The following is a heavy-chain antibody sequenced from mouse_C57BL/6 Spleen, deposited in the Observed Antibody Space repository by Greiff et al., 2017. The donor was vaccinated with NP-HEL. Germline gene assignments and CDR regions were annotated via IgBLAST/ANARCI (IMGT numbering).Heavy chain of an antibody. CDR3: ARSPMDY. CDR1: VFSFPSYV. J-gene: IGHJ4*01. Sequence: VMLVESGPCLVAPSQSLSITCTVSVFSFPSYVLYWVRQSPGKGLEWLGVILGVGRTNYNSALKSRLSISKDNSKSQCFLKMNSLQTDDTAMYYFARSPMDYWGHVTSVTVSS. CDR2: ILGVGRT. V-gene: IGHV2-6*01.